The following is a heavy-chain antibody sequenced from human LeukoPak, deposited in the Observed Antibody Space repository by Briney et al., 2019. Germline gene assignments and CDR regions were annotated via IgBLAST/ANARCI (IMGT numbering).Heavy chain of an antibody. V-gene: IGHV4-59*08. CDR3: ARHGGSYFYY. CDR2: IYYSGTT. D-gene: IGHD1-26*01. J-gene: IGHJ4*02. CDR1: GGSISSYY. Sequence: SETLSLTCTVSGGSISSYYWSWIRQAPGKGLECIGYIYYSGTTKYNPSLMGRVSISVDTSKNQFSLRLSSVAAADPAVYYCARHGGSYFYYWGQGTLVTVSS.